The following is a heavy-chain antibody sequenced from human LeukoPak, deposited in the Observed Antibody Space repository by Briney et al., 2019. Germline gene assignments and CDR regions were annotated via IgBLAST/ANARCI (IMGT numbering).Heavy chain of an antibody. CDR1: GGSISSYY. CDR2: IYYSGST. Sequence: SETLSLTCTVSGGSISSYYWSWIRQPPGKGRAWIGYIYYSGSTNYNPSLKSRVTISVDTSKNQFSLKLSSVTAADAAVYYCARVRIVVVPAALDAFDIWGQETMVTVSS. CDR3: ARVRIVVVPAALDAFDI. D-gene: IGHD2-2*01. V-gene: IGHV4-59*01. J-gene: IGHJ3*02.